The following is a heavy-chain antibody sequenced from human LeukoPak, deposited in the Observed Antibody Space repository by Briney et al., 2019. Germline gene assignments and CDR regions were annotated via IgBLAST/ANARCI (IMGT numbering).Heavy chain of an antibody. Sequence: SETLSLTRTVSGGSISSYYWSWIRQPPWKGLEWIGYIYYSGSTNYNPSLKSRVTISVDTSKNQFSLKLSSVTAADTAVYYCARGLLVTARVYYYYMDVWGKGTTVTVSS. CDR2: IYYSGST. V-gene: IGHV4-59*01. CDR1: GGSISSYY. J-gene: IGHJ6*03. CDR3: ARGLLVTARVYYYYMDV. D-gene: IGHD2-21*02.